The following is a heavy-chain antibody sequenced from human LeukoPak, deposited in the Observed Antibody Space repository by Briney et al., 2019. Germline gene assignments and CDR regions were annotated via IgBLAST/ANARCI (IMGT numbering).Heavy chain of an antibody. CDR1: GFTFTNYA. D-gene: IGHD4-17*01. CDR2: ISGSGSPT. CDR3: AKEGSSGAFDY. J-gene: IGHJ4*02. V-gene: IGHV3-23*01. Sequence: PGGSLRLSCAASGFTFTNYAMSWVRQAPGKGLEWVPFISGSGSPTYYADSVKGRFTISRDNSKNTLYLQLNSLRSEDTAVYYCAKEGSSGAFDYWGQGTLVTVSS.